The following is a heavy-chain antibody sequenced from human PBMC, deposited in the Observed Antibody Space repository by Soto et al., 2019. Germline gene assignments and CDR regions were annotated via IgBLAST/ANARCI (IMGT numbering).Heavy chain of an antibody. Sequence: GGSLRLSCAASGFTFSSYAMHWVRQAPGKGLEWVAVIWYDGSNKYYADSVKGRFTISRDNSKNTLYLQMNSLRAEDTAVYYCAREERYYDFWSGYFSRDYMDVWGKGTTVTVSS. CDR3: AREERYYDFWSGYFSRDYMDV. J-gene: IGHJ6*03. D-gene: IGHD3-3*01. CDR1: GFTFSSYA. CDR2: IWYDGSNK. V-gene: IGHV3-33*08.